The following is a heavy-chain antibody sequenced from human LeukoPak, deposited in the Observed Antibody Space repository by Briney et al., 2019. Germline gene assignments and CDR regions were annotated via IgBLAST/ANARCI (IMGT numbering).Heavy chain of an antibody. CDR2: IIPIFGTA. D-gene: IGHD3-10*01. Sequence: SVKVSCKASGGTFSSYAISWVRQAPGQGLVWMGGIIPIFGTANYAQKFQGRVTITADESTSTAYMELSSLRSEDTAVYYCARDRGPVGNWFDPWGQGTLVTVSS. V-gene: IGHV1-69*01. J-gene: IGHJ5*02. CDR3: ARDRGPVGNWFDP. CDR1: GGTFSSYA.